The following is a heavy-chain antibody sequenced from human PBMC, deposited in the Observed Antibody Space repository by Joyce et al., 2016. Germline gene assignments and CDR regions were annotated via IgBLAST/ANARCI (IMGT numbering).Heavy chain of an antibody. CDR3: AKNSWVSGATWDYLDY. J-gene: IGHJ4*02. D-gene: IGHD1-26*01. V-gene: IGHV3-11*01. CDR2: PSNDGRPK. Sequence: QVHLVESGGGLVKPGGSLRLSCAASGFTFSDYYMSWIRQAPGKGLEWVSYPSNDGRPKYYADSVKGRFTISRDNAKNSLFLQMNSLRVEDTAVYYCAKNSWVSGATWDYLDYWGQGTLVTVSS. CDR1: GFTFSDYY.